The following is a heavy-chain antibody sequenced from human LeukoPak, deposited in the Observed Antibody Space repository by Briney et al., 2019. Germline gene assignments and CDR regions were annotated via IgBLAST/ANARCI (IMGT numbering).Heavy chain of an antibody. CDR3: AKDGKDIVVVPAAKKPDREKIVLASVVY. Sequence: PGGSLRLSCAASGFTFSSYAMSWVRQAPGKGLEWVSAISGSGGSTYYADSVKGRFTISRDNSKNTLYLQMNSLRAEDTAVYYCAKDGKDIVVVPAAKKPDREKIVLASVVYWGQGTLVTVSS. V-gene: IGHV3-23*01. J-gene: IGHJ4*02. CDR1: GFTFSSYA. D-gene: IGHD2-2*01. CDR2: ISGSGGST.